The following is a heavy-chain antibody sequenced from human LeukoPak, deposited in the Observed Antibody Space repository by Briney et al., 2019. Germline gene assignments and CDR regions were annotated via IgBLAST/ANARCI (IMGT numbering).Heavy chain of an antibody. D-gene: IGHD4-17*01. CDR2: ISSSSSTI. CDR1: GFTFSSYS. CDR3: ARVGTDYGD. V-gene: IGHV3-48*04. J-gene: IGHJ4*02. Sequence: PGGSLRLSCAASGFTFSSYSMNWVCQAPGKGLEWVSYISSSSSTIYYADSVKGRFTISRDNAKNSLYLQMNSLRAEDTAMYYCARVGTDYGDWGQGTLVTVSS.